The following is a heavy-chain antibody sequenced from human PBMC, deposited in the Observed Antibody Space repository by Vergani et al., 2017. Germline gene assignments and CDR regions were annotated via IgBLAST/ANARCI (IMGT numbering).Heavy chain of an antibody. Sequence: EVQLLESGGGLVQPGGSLRLSCAASGFTFSSYSMNWVRQAPGKGLEWVSSISSSSSSIYYADSVKGRFTISRDNAKNSLYLQMNSLRAEDTALYYCAKDMGDYGDYAFDYWGQGTLVTVSS. V-gene: IGHV3-21*04. CDR2: ISSSSSSI. CDR1: GFTFSSYS. J-gene: IGHJ4*02. D-gene: IGHD4-17*01. CDR3: AKDMGDYGDYAFDY.